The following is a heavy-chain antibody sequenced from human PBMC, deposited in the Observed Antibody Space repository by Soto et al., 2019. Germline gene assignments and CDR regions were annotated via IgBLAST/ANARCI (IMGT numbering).Heavy chain of an antibody. CDR2: IYYSGST. Sequence: SETLSLTCTVSGGSISSYYWSWIRQPPGKGLEWIGYIYYSGSTNYNPSLKSRVTISVDTSKNQFSLKLGSVTAADTAVYYCARERRYYDSSGYSPDAFDIWGQGKMVTVSS. D-gene: IGHD3-22*01. J-gene: IGHJ3*02. CDR3: ARERRYYDSSGYSPDAFDI. CDR1: GGSISSYY. V-gene: IGHV4-59*01.